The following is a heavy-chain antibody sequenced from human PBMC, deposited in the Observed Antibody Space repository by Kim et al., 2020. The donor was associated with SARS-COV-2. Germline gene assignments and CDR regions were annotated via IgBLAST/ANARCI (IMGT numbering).Heavy chain of an antibody. CDR2: ISYDGSNK. V-gene: IGHV3-30*18. D-gene: IGHD6-19*01. CDR1: GFTFSSYG. CDR3: AKCRGSSGHSLLPLGY. J-gene: IGHJ4*02. Sequence: GGSLRLSCAASGFTFSSYGMHWVRQAPGKGLEWVAVISYDGSNKYYADSVKGRFTISRDNSKNTLYLQMNSLRAEDTAVYYCAKCRGSSGHSLLPLGYWGQGTLVTVSS.